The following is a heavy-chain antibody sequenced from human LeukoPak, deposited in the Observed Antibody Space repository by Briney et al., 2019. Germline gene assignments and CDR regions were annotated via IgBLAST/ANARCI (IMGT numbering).Heavy chain of an antibody. D-gene: IGHD6-19*01. V-gene: IGHV1-69*06. CDR1: GGTFSSYA. J-gene: IGHJ6*03. CDR3: ARDMAHSSGWYADYYYYMDV. Sequence: GASVKVSCKASGGTFSSYAISWVRQAPGQGLEWMGGIIPIFGTANYAQKFQGRVTITADKSTSTAYMELSSLRSEDTAVYYCARDMAHSSGWYADYYYYMDVWGKGTTVTVSS. CDR2: IIPIFGTA.